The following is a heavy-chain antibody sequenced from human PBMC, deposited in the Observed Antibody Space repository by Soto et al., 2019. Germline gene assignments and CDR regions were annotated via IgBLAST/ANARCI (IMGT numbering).Heavy chain of an antibody. Sequence: EVQLVESGGGLVQPGGSLRLSCAASGFTFSSYWMHWVRQAPGKGLVWVSRINSDGSSTSYADSVKGRFTISRDNAKKTLYLQMNRLRAEDTAVYYCAVAVAGPTAIGYWGQGTLVTVSS. CDR2: INSDGSST. CDR3: AVAVAGPTAIGY. D-gene: IGHD6-19*01. J-gene: IGHJ4*02. CDR1: GFTFSSYW. V-gene: IGHV3-74*01.